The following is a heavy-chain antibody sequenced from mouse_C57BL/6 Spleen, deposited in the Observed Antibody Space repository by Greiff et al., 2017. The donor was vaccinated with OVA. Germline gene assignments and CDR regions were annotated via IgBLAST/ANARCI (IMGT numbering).Heavy chain of an antibody. CDR3: ARIGDWDFAY. CDR1: GFSLTSYG. D-gene: IGHD4-1*01. CDR2: IWSGGST. J-gene: IGHJ3*01. V-gene: IGHV2-2*01. Sequence: VQLQQSGPGLVQPSQSLSITCTVSGFSLTSYGVHWVRQSPGKGLEWLGVIWSGGSTDYNAAFISRLSISKDNSKSQVFFKMNSLQADDTAIYYCARIGDWDFAYWGQGTLVTVSA.